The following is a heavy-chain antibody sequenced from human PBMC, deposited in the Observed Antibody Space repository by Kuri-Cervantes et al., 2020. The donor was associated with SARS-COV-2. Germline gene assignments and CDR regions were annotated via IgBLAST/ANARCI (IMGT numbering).Heavy chain of an antibody. CDR2: INPNSGGT. J-gene: IGHJ5*01. Sequence: ASVKVSCKASGYTFTDYYINWVRLAPGQGLEWMGWINPNSGGTDYAQRYQGWVTMTRDTSTRTAFMELNRLTSDDTAVYFCARGGNHHHILRFLESFHFDSWGQGTLVTVSS. V-gene: IGHV1-2*04. D-gene: IGHD3-3*01. CDR1: GYTFTDYY. CDR3: ARGGNHHHILRFLESFHFDS.